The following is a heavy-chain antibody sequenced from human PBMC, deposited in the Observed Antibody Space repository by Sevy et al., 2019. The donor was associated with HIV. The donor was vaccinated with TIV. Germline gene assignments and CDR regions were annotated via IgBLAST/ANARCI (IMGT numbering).Heavy chain of an antibody. J-gene: IGHJ5*02. CDR1: GFTFSNNW. CDR3: ARESSGPSIVDL. V-gene: IGHV3-7*01. CDR2: INRGGTEK. D-gene: IGHD3-22*01. Sequence: GGSLRLSCAASGFTFSNNWMIWIRQAPGKGLEWVANINRGGTEKHDVDSVKGRFTISRDNAKNSQYLQMDSLRAEDTAIYYCARESSGPSIVDLWGQGTLVTVSS.